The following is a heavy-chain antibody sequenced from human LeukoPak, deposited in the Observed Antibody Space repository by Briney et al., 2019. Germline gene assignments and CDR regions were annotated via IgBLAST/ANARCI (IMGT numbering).Heavy chain of an antibody. Sequence: ASVKVSCKASGYTFTSYAMNWVRQAPGQGLEWMGWINTNTGXPTXXXGXXGRFVFSLDTSVSTAYLQISSLKAEDTAVYYCARLVAGHFDYWGQGTLVTVSS. CDR2: INTNTGXP. CDR3: ARLVAGHFDY. D-gene: IGHD6-19*01. CDR1: GYTFTSYA. V-gene: IGHV7-4-1*02. J-gene: IGHJ4*02.